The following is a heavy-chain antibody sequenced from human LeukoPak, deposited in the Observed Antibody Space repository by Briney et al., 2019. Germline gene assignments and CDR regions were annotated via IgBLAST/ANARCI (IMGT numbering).Heavy chain of an antibody. V-gene: IGHV3-23*01. CDR3: ARGGTNYYYMDV. CDR1: GFTFNSYA. CDR2: ISGSGDRT. J-gene: IGHJ6*03. D-gene: IGHD3-10*01. Sequence: PGGSLRLSCAASGFTFNSYAMSWVRQAPGKGLVWVSAISGSGDRTFYADSVKGRLTISRDNSKNTLYLQLNTVRAEDTALYYCARGGTNYYYMDVWGNGTTVTVSS.